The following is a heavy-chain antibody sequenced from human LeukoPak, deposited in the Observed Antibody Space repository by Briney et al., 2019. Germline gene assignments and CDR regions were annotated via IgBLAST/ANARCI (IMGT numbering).Heavy chain of an antibody. CDR1: GYSISSGYY. CDR2: IYHSGST. V-gene: IGHV4-38-2*01. J-gene: IGHJ4*02. CDR3: ASQVGATRFYYFDY. D-gene: IGHD1-26*01. Sequence: SETLSLTCAVSGYSISSGYYWGWIRQPPGKGLEWIGSIYHSGSTYYNPSLKSRVTISVDTSKNQFSLKLSSVTAADTAVYYCASQVGATRFYYFDYWGQGTLVTVSS.